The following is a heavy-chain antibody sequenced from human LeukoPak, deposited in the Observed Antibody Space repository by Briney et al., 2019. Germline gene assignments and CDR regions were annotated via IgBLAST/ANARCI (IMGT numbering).Heavy chain of an antibody. CDR1: GGSISSYY. J-gene: IGHJ4*02. V-gene: IGHV4-59*12. CDR2: IYYSGST. D-gene: IGHD6-13*01. Sequence: SETLSLTCTVSGGSISSYYWSWIRQPPGKGLEWIGYIYYSGSTNYNPSLKSRVTISVDTSKNQFSLKLSSVTAADTAVYYCARGLLGPIAAAGSDYWGQGTLVTVSS. CDR3: ARGLLGPIAAAGSDY.